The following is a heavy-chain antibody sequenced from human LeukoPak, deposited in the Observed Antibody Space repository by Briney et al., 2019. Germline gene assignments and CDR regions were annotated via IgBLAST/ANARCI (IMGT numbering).Heavy chain of an antibody. J-gene: IGHJ2*01. CDR3: ARVSTSWYQDWYFDL. Sequence: SQTHSLTCTDPGASISNYYYSWIRQPAGKGTELIGRVFTSGITNYNPSLKSRVTMSVDTSKNQFSLKLSSVTAADTAVYYCARVSTSWYQDWYFDLWGRGTLVTVSS. CDR1: GASISNYY. CDR2: VFTSGIT. D-gene: IGHD6-13*01. V-gene: IGHV4-4*07.